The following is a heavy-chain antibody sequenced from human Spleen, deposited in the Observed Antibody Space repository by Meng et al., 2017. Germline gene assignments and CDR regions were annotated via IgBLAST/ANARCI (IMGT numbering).Heavy chain of an antibody. CDR3: ARNSYGPTYYYYYYGMDV. D-gene: IGHD5-18*01. Sequence: ASVKVSCKPSGYNFPDYYIHWVRRAPGQGLEWMGRINPKSGDTHYAQKFQARVTMTGDTSISTAYMELSGLRSDDTAMYYCARNSYGPTYYYYYYGMDVWGQGTTVTVSS. V-gene: IGHV1-2*06. CDR2: INPKSGDT. J-gene: IGHJ6*02. CDR1: GYNFPDYY.